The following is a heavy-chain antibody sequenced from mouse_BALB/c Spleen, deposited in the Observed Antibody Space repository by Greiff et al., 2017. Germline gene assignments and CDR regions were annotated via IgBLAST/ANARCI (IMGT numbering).Heavy chain of an antibody. D-gene: IGHD2-3*01. CDR1: GFTFSSFG. CDR3: ARSRYDGYYGAMDY. J-gene: IGHJ4*01. Sequence: DVQLVESGGGLVQPGGSRKLSCAASGFTFSSFGMHWVRQAPEKGLEWVAYISSGSSTIYYADTVKGRFTISRDNPKNTLFLQMTSLRSEDTAMYYCARSRYDGYYGAMDYWGQGTSVTVSS. CDR2: ISSGSSTI. V-gene: IGHV5-17*02.